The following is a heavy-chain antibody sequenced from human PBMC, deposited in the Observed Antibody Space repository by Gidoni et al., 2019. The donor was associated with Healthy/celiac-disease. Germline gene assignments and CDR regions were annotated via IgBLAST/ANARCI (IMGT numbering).Heavy chain of an antibody. D-gene: IGHD2-15*01. CDR3: ARGGYCSGGSCYSVY. J-gene: IGHJ4*02. V-gene: IGHV3-21*01. Sequence: EVQLVESGGGLVKPGGSLRLSCAASGFTFSSYSMNWVRQAPGKGLEWVSSISSSSIYIYYADSVKGRFTISRDNAKNSLYLQMNSLRAEDTAVYYCARGGYCSGGSCYSVYWGQGTLVTVSS. CDR2: ISSSSIYI. CDR1: GFTFSSYS.